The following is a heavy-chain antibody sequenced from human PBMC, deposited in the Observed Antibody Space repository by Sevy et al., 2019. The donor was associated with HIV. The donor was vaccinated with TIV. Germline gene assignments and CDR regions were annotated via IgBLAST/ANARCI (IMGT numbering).Heavy chain of an antibody. D-gene: IGHD6-6*01. CDR1: GFTFNVYG. V-gene: IGHV3-30*02. CDR2: TRYDGSTT. CDR3: AKYLTARYSTSSGDFDY. Sequence: GGSLRLSCAASGFTFNVYGMHWVRQAPGKGLQWVASTRYDGSTTYYADSVKGRFTISRDNSKNTLYVQMNSLRVEDTGMYYCAKYLTARYSTSSGDFDYWGQGSLVTVSS. J-gene: IGHJ4*02.